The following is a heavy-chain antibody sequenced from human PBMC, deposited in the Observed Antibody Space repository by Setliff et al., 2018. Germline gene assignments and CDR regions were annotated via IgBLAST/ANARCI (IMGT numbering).Heavy chain of an antibody. D-gene: IGHD3-10*01. Sequence: SETLSLTCAVSGYSISSGYYWGWIRQPPGKGLEWIGSIYHSGSTYYNPSLQSRVTISVDTSKNQFPLKLSSVTAADTAVYYCARLRYYGSGSYLDYWGQGTLVTVSS. CDR2: IYHSGST. CDR1: GYSISSGYY. V-gene: IGHV4-38-2*01. CDR3: ARLRYYGSGSYLDY. J-gene: IGHJ4*02.